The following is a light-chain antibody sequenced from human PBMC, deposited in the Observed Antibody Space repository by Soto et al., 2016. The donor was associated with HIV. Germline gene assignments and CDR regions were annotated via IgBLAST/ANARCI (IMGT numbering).Light chain of an antibody. J-gene: IGLJ2*01. Sequence: SLELTQPPSVSVSPGQTASITCFSDELGHKYVWWYQQKSGLSPLLVMYQNDKRPSGIPERFSGSNSGNTATLTISGSQAMDEADYYCQAWDSTTVVFGGGTRLTVL. CDR3: QAWDSTTVV. V-gene: IGLV3-1*01. CDR2: QND. CDR1: ELGHKY.